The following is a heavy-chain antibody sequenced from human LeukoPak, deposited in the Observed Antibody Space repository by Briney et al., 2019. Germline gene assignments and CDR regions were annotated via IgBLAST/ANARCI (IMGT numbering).Heavy chain of an antibody. CDR2: ISGSGGST. V-gene: IGHV3-23*01. CDR1: GFTFSSYA. Sequence: GGSLRLSCAASGFTFSSYAMSWVRQAPGKGLEWVSAISGSGGSTYYADSVKGRFTISRDNSKNTLYLQMNSLRAEDTAVYYCASRSRAAGTYYFDYWGQGTLVTVSS. D-gene: IGHD6-6*01. J-gene: IGHJ4*02. CDR3: ASRSRAAGTYYFDY.